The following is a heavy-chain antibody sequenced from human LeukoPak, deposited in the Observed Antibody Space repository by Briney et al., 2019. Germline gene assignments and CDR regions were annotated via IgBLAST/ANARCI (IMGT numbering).Heavy chain of an antibody. CDR2: IYPGDSGT. J-gene: IGHJ4*02. CDR1: GHSFTSYW. Sequence: GESLKISCKGSGHSFTSYWIGWARQMPGKGLEWMGIIYPGDSGTRYSPSFQGQVTISADKSISTAYLQWSSLKASDTAMYYCARSSGWYRFDYWGQGTLVTVSS. D-gene: IGHD6-19*01. CDR3: ARSSGWYRFDY. V-gene: IGHV5-51*01.